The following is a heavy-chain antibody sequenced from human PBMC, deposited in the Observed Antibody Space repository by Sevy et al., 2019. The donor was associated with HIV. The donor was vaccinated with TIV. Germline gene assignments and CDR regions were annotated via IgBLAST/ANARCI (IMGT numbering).Heavy chain of an antibody. CDR3: ARDQHDYAGNLRTGWFDP. CDR2: ISNDGSNK. Sequence: GGSLRLSCAASGFTFSSYAMHWVRQAPGKGLEWVAVISNDGSNKYYADSVKGRFTISRDNSKNTLDLQVKSLRTEDTAVYYWARDQHDYAGNLRTGWFDPWGQGTLVTVSS. J-gene: IGHJ5*02. D-gene: IGHD4-17*01. V-gene: IGHV3-30-3*01. CDR1: GFTFSSYA.